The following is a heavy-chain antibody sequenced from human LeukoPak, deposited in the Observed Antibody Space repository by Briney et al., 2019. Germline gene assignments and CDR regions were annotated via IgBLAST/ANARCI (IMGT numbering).Heavy chain of an antibody. Sequence: ASVKVSCKASGYTFTSYYMHWVRQAPGHGLEWMGIINPSGGSTSYAQKFQGRVTMTRDTSTSTVYMELSSLRSEDTAVYYCARGVYYDSSGYNEFDYWGQGTLVTVSS. D-gene: IGHD3-22*01. CDR3: ARGVYYDSSGYNEFDY. CDR1: GYTFTSYY. V-gene: IGHV1-46*01. CDR2: INPSGGST. J-gene: IGHJ4*02.